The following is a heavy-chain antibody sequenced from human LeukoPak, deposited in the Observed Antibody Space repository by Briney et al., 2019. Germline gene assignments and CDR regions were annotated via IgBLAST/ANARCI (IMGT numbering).Heavy chain of an antibody. CDR1: GFTFSSYY. CDR3: ARDQSSSWYNFDY. D-gene: IGHD6-13*01. CDR2: ISSSSSYI. V-gene: IGHV3-21*01. Sequence: GGSLRLSCVVSGFTFSSYYMHWVRQAPGKGLEWVSSISSSSSYIYYADSVKGRFTISRDNAKNSLYLQMNGLRAEDTAVYYCARDQSSSWYNFDYWGQGTLVTVSS. J-gene: IGHJ4*02.